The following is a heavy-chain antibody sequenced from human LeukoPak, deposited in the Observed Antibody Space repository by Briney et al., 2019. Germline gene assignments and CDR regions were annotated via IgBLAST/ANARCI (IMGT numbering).Heavy chain of an antibody. CDR3: ARGDRSSWFNFDY. V-gene: IGHV3-33*01. CDR2: TWYDGTNK. D-gene: IGHD6-13*01. CDR1: GFTFSSYV. Sequence: PGLSLRLPCAASGFTFSSYVMHWVRQAPGKGLEWVAVTWYDGTNKYFADSVRGRFSISRDNSKNTLYLQMNSLRAEDTAVYYCARGDRSSWFNFDYWGQGTLVTVSS. J-gene: IGHJ4*02.